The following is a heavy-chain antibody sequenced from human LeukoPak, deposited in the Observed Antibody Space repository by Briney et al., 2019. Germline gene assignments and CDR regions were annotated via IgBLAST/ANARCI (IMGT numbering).Heavy chain of an antibody. CDR2: ISWNSGSI. D-gene: IGHD3-10*01. CDR1: GFTFDDYA. J-gene: IGHJ4*02. Sequence: PGGSLRLSCAASGFTFDDYAMHWVRQAPGKGLEWVSGISWNSGSIGYADSVKGRFTISRDNAKNSLYLQMNSLRAEDTALYYCAKALGSGSYYTPEDYWGQGTLVTVSS. V-gene: IGHV3-9*01. CDR3: AKALGSGSYYTPEDY.